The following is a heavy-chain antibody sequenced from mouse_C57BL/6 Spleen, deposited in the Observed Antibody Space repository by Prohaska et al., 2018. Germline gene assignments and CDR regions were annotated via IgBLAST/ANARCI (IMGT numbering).Heavy chain of an antibody. CDR3: TSYYYGSSHY. D-gene: IGHD1-1*01. Sequence: EVKLEESGGGLVQPGGSMKLSCVASGFTFSNYWMNWVRQSPEKGLEWVAQIRLKSDNYATHYAESVKGRFTISRDDSKSSVYLQMNNLRAEDTGIYYCTSYYYGSSHYWGQGTLVTVSA. J-gene: IGHJ3*01. V-gene: IGHV6-3*01. CDR1: GFTFSNYW. CDR2: IRLKSDNYAT.